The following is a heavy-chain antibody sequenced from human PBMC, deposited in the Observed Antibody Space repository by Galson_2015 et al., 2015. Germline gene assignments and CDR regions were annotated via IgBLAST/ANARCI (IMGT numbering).Heavy chain of an antibody. CDR3: AKTDTMVRGVVDY. Sequence: SLRLSCAASGFTFSNYAMSWVRQAPGKGLEWASAISGSGDKTYYADSVKCRFTISRDNSKNTLYLHMNSLRAEDTAVFYCAKTDTMVRGVVDYWGQGTLVTVSS. CDR2: ISGSGDKT. V-gene: IGHV3-23*01. D-gene: IGHD3-10*01. CDR1: GFTFSNYA. J-gene: IGHJ4*02.